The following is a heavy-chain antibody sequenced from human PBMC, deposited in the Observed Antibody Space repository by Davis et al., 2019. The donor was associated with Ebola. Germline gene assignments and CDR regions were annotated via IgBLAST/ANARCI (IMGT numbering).Heavy chain of an antibody. Sequence: GESLKISCAASGFTFSSYAMHWVRQAPGKGLEWVAVISYDGSNKYYADSVKGRFTISRDNSKNTLYLQMSSLRAEDTAVYYCAKGGLTIFGLIISNVFDYWGQGTLVTVSS. V-gene: IGHV3-30*04. D-gene: IGHD3-3*01. J-gene: IGHJ4*02. CDR3: AKGGLTIFGLIISNVFDY. CDR2: ISYDGSNK. CDR1: GFTFSSYA.